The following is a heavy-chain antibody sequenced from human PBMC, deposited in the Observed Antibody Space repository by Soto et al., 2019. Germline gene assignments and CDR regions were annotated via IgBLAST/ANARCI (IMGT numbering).Heavy chain of an antibody. Sequence: GGSLRLSCAASGFTFSSYSMNWVRQAPGKGLEWVSYISSSSSTIYYADSAKGRFTISRDNAKNSLYLQMNSLRAEDTAVYYCARDGDYYGSGSTAGYFDYWGQGTLVTVSS. D-gene: IGHD3-10*01. CDR3: ARDGDYYGSGSTAGYFDY. CDR2: ISSSSSTI. CDR1: GFTFSSYS. V-gene: IGHV3-48*01. J-gene: IGHJ4*02.